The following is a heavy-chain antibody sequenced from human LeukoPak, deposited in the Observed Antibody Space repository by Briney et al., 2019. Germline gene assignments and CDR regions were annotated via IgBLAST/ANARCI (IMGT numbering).Heavy chain of an antibody. J-gene: IGHJ3*02. CDR1: GGSISSSSYY. CDR3: ARGEWLDI. D-gene: IGHD2-8*01. CDR2: IYYSGSS. V-gene: IGHV4-39*07. Sequence: PSETLSLTCTVSGGSISSSSYYWGWIRQPPGKGLEWIGSIYYSGSSYYNPSLKSRVTISVDTSKNQFSLKLSSVTAADTAVYYCARGEWLDIWGQGTMVTVSS.